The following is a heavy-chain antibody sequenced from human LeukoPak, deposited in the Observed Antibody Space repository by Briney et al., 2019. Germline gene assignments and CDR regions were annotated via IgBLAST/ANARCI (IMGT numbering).Heavy chain of an antibody. V-gene: IGHV3-48*02. D-gene: IGHD1-26*01. CDR3: APHRDGSYPFDY. Sequence: GGSLRLSCAAAGFTFSSYSMNWVRQAPGKGLEWVSYISSSSNTIYYADSVKGRLTISRDNAKNSLYLQMDSLRDEDTAVYYCAPHRDGSYPFDYWGQGTLVTVSS. CDR1: GFTFSSYS. J-gene: IGHJ4*02. CDR2: ISSSSNTI.